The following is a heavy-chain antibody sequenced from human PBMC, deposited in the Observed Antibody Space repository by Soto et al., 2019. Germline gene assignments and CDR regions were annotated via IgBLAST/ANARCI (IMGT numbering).Heavy chain of an antibody. CDR2: IYYSGIT. CDR1: GGSIISSSNY. Sequence: PSETLSLTCTVSGGSIISSSNYWGWIRQPPGKGLEWIGSIYYSGITYYKQSLKSRVTISVDTSRNQFSLKLSSVTAADTAVYYCARHRKYYDILTGYYIPSHMDVWGQGTTVTVSS. D-gene: IGHD3-9*01. CDR3: ARHRKYYDILTGYYIPSHMDV. J-gene: IGHJ6*02. V-gene: IGHV4-39*01.